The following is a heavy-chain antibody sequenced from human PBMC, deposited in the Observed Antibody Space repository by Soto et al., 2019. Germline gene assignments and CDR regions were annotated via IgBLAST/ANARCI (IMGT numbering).Heavy chain of an antibody. CDR1: GGSISSRGYS. Sequence: ASETLSLTCAVSGGSISSRGYSWSWIRQPPGRGLEWIGYIYHSGSTYYNPSLKSRVTISVERSKNQFYLKLSSVTAADTAVYYCARGGYSYDFDYWGQGTLVTVSS. CDR3: ARGGYSYDFDY. D-gene: IGHD5-18*01. V-gene: IGHV4-30-2*01. J-gene: IGHJ4*02. CDR2: IYHSGST.